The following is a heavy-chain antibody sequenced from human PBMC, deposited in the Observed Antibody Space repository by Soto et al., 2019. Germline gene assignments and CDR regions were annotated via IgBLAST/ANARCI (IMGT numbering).Heavy chain of an antibody. J-gene: IGHJ6*02. Sequence: QVQLQESGPGLVKPSQTLSLTCTVSGGSISSGGYYWSWIRQLPGKGLEWIGYIYYSGSTYYNPSLKSRVTISVETSKNQFSLKLSSVTAADTAVYYCARDGLGDCSSTSCYDYGMDVWGQGTTVTVSS. CDR2: IYYSGST. CDR3: ARDGLGDCSSTSCYDYGMDV. V-gene: IGHV4-31*03. CDR1: GGSISSGGYY. D-gene: IGHD2-2*01.